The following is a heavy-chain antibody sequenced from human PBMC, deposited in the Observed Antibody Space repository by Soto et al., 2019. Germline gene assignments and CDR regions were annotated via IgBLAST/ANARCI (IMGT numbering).Heavy chain of an antibody. J-gene: IGHJ3*02. CDR2: IIPIFGTE. V-gene: IGHV1-69*01. Sequence: QVQLVQSGAEVKKPGSSVKVSCKASCCTFSRYAISWVRQAPGHGLEWMGGIIPIFGTENYAQKFQGSVTIYDDEYTSTAYIERSSLRSEDTAVYYCARDGFRGMVVDRYFDICSHGTMVPVSS. D-gene: IGHD2-15*01. CDR1: CCTFSRYA. CDR3: ARDGFRGMVVDRYFDI.